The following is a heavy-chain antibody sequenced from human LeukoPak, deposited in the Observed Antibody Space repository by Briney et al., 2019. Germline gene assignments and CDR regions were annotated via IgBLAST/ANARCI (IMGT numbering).Heavy chain of an antibody. J-gene: IGHJ4*02. CDR2: ISAYNGNT. D-gene: IGHD2-2*01. CDR3: ARGHKEYCSSTSCPLDY. V-gene: IGHV1-18*01. Sequence: ASAKVSCKASGYTFTSYGISWVRQAPGQGLEWMGWISAYNGNTNYAQKLQSRVTMTTDTSTSTAYMELRSLRSDDTAVYYCARGHKEYCSSTSCPLDYWGQGTLVTVSS. CDR1: GYTFTSYG.